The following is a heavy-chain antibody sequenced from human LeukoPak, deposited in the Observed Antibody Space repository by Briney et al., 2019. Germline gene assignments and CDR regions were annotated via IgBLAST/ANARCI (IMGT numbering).Heavy chain of an antibody. CDR1: GDSFSNSW. Sequence: GESLKISCKGAGDSFSNSWIGWVRQMPGKGLEWMGIIYPGDSDTRYSPSFQGQVTISADKSISTVYLQWSSLKASDTAMYYCARRPSYAPFDYWGQGTLVTVSS. J-gene: IGHJ4*02. CDR2: IYPGDSDT. CDR3: ARRPSYAPFDY. V-gene: IGHV5-51*01. D-gene: IGHD2-2*01.